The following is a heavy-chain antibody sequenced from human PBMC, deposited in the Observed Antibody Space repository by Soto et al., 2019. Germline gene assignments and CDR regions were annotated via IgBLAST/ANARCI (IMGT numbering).Heavy chain of an antibody. V-gene: IGHV3-9*01. Sequence: GGAQRLSCAASGFTFDDYAMHWVRQAPGKGLEWVSGISWNSGSIGYADSVKGRFTISRDNAKNSLYLQMNSLRAEDTALYYCARLYGSGSYDAFDIWGQGTMVTVSS. CDR1: GFTFDDYA. J-gene: IGHJ3*02. D-gene: IGHD3-10*01. CDR3: ARLYGSGSYDAFDI. CDR2: ISWNSGSI.